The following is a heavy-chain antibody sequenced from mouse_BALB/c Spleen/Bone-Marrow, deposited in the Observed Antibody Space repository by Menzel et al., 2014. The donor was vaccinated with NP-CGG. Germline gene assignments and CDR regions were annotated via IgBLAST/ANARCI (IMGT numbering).Heavy chain of an antibody. CDR2: IYPGNGDT. J-gene: IGHJ4*01. CDR1: GYTFTSYN. Sequence: QVQLQQSGAELVKPGASVKMSCKASGYTFTSYNMHWVKQTPGQGLEWIGAIYPGNGDTSYNQKFKGKATLTADKSSSTAYMQLSSLTSEDSAVYYCATLYAMDSGVKEPQSPSPQ. CDR3: ATLYAMDS. V-gene: IGHV1-12*01.